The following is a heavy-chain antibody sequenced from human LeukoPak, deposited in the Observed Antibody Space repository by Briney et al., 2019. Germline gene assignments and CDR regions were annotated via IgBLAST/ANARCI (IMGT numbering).Heavy chain of an antibody. V-gene: IGHV3-48*01. CDR3: ARGELLWFGELLSSPTDY. CDR1: GFTFSSYG. D-gene: IGHD3-10*01. Sequence: GGSLRLSCAASGFTFSSYGMHWVRQAPGKGLEWVSYISSSSSTIYYADSVKGRFTISRDNAKNSLYLQMNSLRAEDTAVYYCARGELLWFGELLSSPTDYWGQGTLVTVSS. CDR2: ISSSSSTI. J-gene: IGHJ4*02.